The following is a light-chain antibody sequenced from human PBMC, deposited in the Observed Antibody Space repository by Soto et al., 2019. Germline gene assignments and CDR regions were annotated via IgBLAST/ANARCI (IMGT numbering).Light chain of an antibody. CDR2: GAS. CDR1: QSISDN. V-gene: IGKV3-15*01. J-gene: IGKJ1*01. Sequence: EILMTQSPATLSVYPGERATLSCRASQSISDNLAWYQQKRGQAPRLLIYGASTRATGIPARFSGSGSGTEFTLTISSLQSEDFAFYYCQQYNNWRTFGQGTKVEI. CDR3: QQYNNWRT.